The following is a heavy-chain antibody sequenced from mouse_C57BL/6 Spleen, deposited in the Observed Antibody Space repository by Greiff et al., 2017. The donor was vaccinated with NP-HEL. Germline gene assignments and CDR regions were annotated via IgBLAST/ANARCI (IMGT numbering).Heavy chain of an antibody. Sequence: EVQLQQSGPELVKPGASVKISCKASGYTFTDYYMNWVKQSHGKSLEWIGDINPNNGGTSYNQKFKGKATLTVDKSSSTAYMELRSLTSEDSAVYYCARGDRDAMDYWGQGTSVTVSS. V-gene: IGHV1-26*01. D-gene: IGHD3-3*01. CDR1: GYTFTDYY. J-gene: IGHJ4*01. CDR2: INPNNGGT. CDR3: ARGDRDAMDY.